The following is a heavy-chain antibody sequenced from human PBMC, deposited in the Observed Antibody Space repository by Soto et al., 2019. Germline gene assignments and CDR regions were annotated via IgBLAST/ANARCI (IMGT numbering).Heavy chain of an antibody. V-gene: IGHV3-23*01. CDR3: AKVASGGYRAYYYDGMDV. J-gene: IGHJ6*02. Sequence: EVQLLESGGGLVQPGGSLRLSCAASGFTFSSYAMSWVRQAPGKGLEWVSAISGSGGSTYYADSVKGRFTISRDNSKNTLYLQMNSLRDEDTAVYYCAKVASGGYRAYYYDGMDVGGQGTTVTVSS. D-gene: IGHD6-19*01. CDR2: ISGSGGST. CDR1: GFTFSSYA.